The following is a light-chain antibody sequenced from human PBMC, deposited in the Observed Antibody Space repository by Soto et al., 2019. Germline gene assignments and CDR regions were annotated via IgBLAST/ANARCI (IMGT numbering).Light chain of an antibody. CDR1: SSDVGVFNY. CDR3: CSYAGTYTYV. J-gene: IGLJ1*01. V-gene: IGLV2-14*01. Sequence: QSALTQPASVSGSPGQSMTISCTGTSSDVGVFNYVSWYQQHPGKAPTLIIYEVSNRPSGVSNRFSGSKSGSTASLTISGLQSEDEADYFCCSYAGTYTYVFATGTKVTVL. CDR2: EVS.